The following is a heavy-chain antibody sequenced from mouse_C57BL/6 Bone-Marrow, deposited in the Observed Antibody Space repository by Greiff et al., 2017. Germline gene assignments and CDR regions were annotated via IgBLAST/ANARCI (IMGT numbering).Heavy chain of an antibody. D-gene: IGHD4-1*01. CDR3: ARSGRLGRSFDD. CDR1: GYTFTSYW. CDR2: IYPTSGRT. J-gene: IGHJ2*01. Sequence: VQLQQPGAELVKPGASVTMSCKASGYTFTSYWITWVKQRPGQGLEWIGDIYPTSGRTNYNEKFKSKAILTVDTSSNTAYMQLSSRTSEDSAVFCGARSGRLGRSFDDWGQGTALTVSS. V-gene: IGHV1-55*01.